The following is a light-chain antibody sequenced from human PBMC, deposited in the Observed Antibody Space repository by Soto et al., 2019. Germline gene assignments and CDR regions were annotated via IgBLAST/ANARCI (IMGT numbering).Light chain of an antibody. V-gene: IGKV1-27*01. CDR1: QSIDNF. CDR3: QKCKTAPFT. J-gene: IGKJ4*01. Sequence: DIQMTQSPSSLSAFVGDRVTITCRASQSIDNFLAWYQQNAENIPKLLIYASTTVQSGVPSRFSGSGSGTDFILTISSLQPEDVATYYCQKCKTAPFTFGGGTKVDI. CDR2: AST.